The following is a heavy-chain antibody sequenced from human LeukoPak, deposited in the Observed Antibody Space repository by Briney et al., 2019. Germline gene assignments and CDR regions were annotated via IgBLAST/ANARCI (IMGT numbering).Heavy chain of an antibody. CDR1: GGSFSGYY. V-gene: IGHV4-34*01. D-gene: IGHD5-24*01. CDR3: AREMATDYFDC. CDR2: INHSGST. J-gene: IGHJ4*02. Sequence: SETLSLTCAVYGGSFSGYYWSWIRQPPGKGLEWIGEINHSGSTNYNPSLKSRVTISVDTSKNQFSLKLSSVTAADTAVYYCAREMATDYFDCWGQGTLVTVSS.